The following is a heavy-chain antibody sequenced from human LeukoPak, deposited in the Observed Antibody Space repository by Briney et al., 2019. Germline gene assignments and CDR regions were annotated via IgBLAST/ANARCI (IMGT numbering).Heavy chain of an antibody. Sequence: GGSQTLSCAASGLTLSTYAMSWVRQAPGKGLEWVSAISGGGGSTYYAGSVKGRFIISRDNSKNTLYLQMNSLRAEDTAVYYCAKDEIVVGGNFAYWGQ. CDR2: ISGGGGST. CDR1: GLTLSTYA. CDR3: AKDEIVVGGNFAY. D-gene: IGHD3-22*01. V-gene: IGHV3-23*01. J-gene: IGHJ4*02.